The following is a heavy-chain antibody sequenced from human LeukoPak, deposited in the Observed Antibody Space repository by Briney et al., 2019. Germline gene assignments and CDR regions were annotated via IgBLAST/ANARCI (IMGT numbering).Heavy chain of an antibody. CDR2: INAGNGNT. CDR1: GYTFTTYA. J-gene: IGHJ4*02. D-gene: IGHD3-9*01. CDR3: ARERDVLTGYSLDY. V-gene: IGHV1-3*01. Sequence: GASVKVSCKSSGYTFTTYAIHWVRQAPGQRLEYRGWINAGNGNTKYSQNFQGRVTITRDTSASTAYMELSSLRSEDTAVYYCARERDVLTGYSLDYWGQGTLVTVSS.